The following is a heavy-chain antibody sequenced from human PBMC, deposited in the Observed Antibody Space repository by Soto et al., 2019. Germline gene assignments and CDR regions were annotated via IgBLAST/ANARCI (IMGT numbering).Heavy chain of an antibody. CDR1: GFTVSSFY. D-gene: IGHD6-6*01. V-gene: IGHV3-53*01. CDR3: ARDKGTGTSSSGFFGMDV. J-gene: IGHJ6*02. Sequence: GGSLRLSCAASGFTVSSFYMSWVRQAPGKGLEWVSVIYSNDKTYYADSVQGRFTISRDNSKNTLYLQMNSLRAEDTAIYHCARDKGTGTSSSGFFGMDVWGQGTTATVSS. CDR2: IYSNDKT.